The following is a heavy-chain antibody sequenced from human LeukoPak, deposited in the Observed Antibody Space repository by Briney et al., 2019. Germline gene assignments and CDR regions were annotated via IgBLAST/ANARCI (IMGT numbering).Heavy chain of an antibody. V-gene: IGHV1-8*01. D-gene: IGHD3-10*01. J-gene: IGHJ5*02. CDR3: ARGNYGTKWFDP. CDR1: GYTFTSYD. CDR2: MNPNSGNT. Sequence: ASVKVSCKASGYTFTSYDINWVRQATGQGLEWMGWMNPNSGNTGYAQKFQGRVTMTTDTSTSTAYMELRNLRSDDTAVYYCARGNYGTKWFDPWGQGTLVTVSS.